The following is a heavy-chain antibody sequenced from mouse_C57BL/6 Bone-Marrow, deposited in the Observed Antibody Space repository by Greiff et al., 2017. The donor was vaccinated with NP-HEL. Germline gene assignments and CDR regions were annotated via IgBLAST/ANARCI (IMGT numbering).Heavy chain of an antibody. CDR2: IYPGNSDT. J-gene: IGHJ2*01. D-gene: IGHD2-10*02. V-gene: IGHV1-5*01. CDR1: GYTFTSYW. CDR3: TRSYGNPYYFDY. Sequence: DVKLQESGTVLARPGASVKMSCKTSGYTFTSYWMHWVKQRPGQGLEWIGAIYPGNSDTSYNQKFKGKAKLTAVTSASTAYMELSSLTNEDSAVYYCTRSYGNPYYFDYWGQGTTLTVSS.